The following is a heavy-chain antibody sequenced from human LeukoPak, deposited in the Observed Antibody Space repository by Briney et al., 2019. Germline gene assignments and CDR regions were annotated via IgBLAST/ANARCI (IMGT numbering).Heavy chain of an antibody. J-gene: IGHJ4*02. CDR2: IYYSGST. CDR3: ARLLAAANTDYFDC. Sequence: SETLSLTCTVSGGSISSSSYYWGWIRQPPGKGLEWIGSIYYSGSTYYNPSLKSRVTISVDTSKNHFSLKLNSVTAADTAVYYCARLLAAANTDYFDCWGQGTLVTVSS. CDR1: GGSISSSSYY. D-gene: IGHD6-13*01. V-gene: IGHV4-39*02.